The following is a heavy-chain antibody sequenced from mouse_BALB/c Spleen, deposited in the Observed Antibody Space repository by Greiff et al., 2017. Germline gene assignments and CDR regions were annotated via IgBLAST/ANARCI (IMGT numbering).Heavy chain of an antibody. V-gene: IGHV1S29*02. J-gene: IGHJ4*01. Sequence: EVQRVESGPELVKPGASVKISCKASGYTFTDYNMHWVKQSHGKSLEWIGYIYPYNGGTGYNQKFKSKATLTVDNSSSTAYMELRSLTSEDSAVYYCARGFYYGSSYAMDYWGQGTSVTVSS. CDR2: IYPYNGGT. CDR1: GYTFTDYN. CDR3: ARGFYYGSSYAMDY. D-gene: IGHD1-1*01.